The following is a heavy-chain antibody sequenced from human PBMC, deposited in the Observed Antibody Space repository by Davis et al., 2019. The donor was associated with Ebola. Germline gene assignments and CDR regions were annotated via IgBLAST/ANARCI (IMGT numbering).Heavy chain of an antibody. J-gene: IGHJ4*02. D-gene: IGHD6-6*01. V-gene: IGHV3-21*01. CDR2: ISSSSSYI. CDR1: GFTFSSYS. CDR3: AREGLRQLAALDY. Sequence: PGGSLRLSCAASGFTFSSYSMNWVRQAPGKGLEWVSSISSSSSYIYYADSVKGRFTISRDNAKNSLYLQMNSLRAEDTAVYYCAREGLRQLAALDYWGQGTLVTVSS.